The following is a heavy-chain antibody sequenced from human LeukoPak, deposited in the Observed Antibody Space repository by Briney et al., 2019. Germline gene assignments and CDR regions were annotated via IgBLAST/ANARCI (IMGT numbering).Heavy chain of an antibody. V-gene: IGHV1-2*02. J-gene: IGHJ4*02. CDR2: INPNSGGT. D-gene: IGHD7-27*01. CDR3: ARDLGIGIEFDY. CDR1: GYTFTGYY. Sequence: ASVKVSCKASGYTFTGYYMHWVRQAPGQGLEWMGWINPNSGGTNYAQKFQGRVTMTRDTSISTAYMELSRLRSDDTAVYYCARDLGIGIEFDYWGQGTLVTVSS.